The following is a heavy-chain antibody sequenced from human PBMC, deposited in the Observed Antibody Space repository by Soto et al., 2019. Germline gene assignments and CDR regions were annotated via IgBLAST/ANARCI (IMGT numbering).Heavy chain of an antibody. CDR3: ARAPGGDFPPNWFDP. CDR2: IYYSGST. J-gene: IGHJ5*02. CDR1: GDSISSGGYY. Sequence: SETLSLTCTVSGDSISSGGYYWSWIRQHPGKGLEWIGYIYYSGSTYYNPSLKSRVTISVDTSKNQFSLKLSSVTAADTAVYYCARAPGGDFPPNWFDPWGQGTLVTVSS. D-gene: IGHD4-17*01. V-gene: IGHV4-31*03.